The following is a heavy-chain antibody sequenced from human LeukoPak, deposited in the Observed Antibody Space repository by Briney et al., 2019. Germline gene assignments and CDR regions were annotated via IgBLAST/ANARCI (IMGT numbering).Heavy chain of an antibody. D-gene: IGHD2-15*01. CDR3: AKNGDRGAYCSGGSCYPYFYYYMDV. J-gene: IGHJ6*03. CDR1: GFTFSSYG. Sequence: GGSLRLSCAASGFTFSSYGMSWVRQAPGKGLEWVSAISATGGTTYYADSVKGRFTISRDNSKNTLYLQMNSLRAEDTAIYYCAKNGDRGAYCSGGSCYPYFYYYMDVWGKGTTVTISS. V-gene: IGHV3-23*01. CDR2: ISATGGTT.